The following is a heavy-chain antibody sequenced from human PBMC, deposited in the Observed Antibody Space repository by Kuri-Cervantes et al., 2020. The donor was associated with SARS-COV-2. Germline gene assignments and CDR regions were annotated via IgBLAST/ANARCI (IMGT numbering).Heavy chain of an antibody. J-gene: IGHJ3*02. CDR2: ISGSGGSK. Sequence: GGSLRLSCAASGFTFSSYAMSWVRQAPGKGLEWVSAISGSGGSKYYSDSVKGRFTISRDNSKNTLYLQMNSLRAEDTAVYYCAKSPVGATGAFDIWCQGTMVTVSS. CDR3: AKSPVGATGAFDI. CDR1: GFTFSSYA. D-gene: IGHD1-26*01. V-gene: IGHV3-23*01.